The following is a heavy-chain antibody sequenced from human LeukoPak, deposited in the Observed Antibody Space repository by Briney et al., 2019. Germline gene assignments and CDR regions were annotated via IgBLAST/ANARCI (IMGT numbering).Heavy chain of an antibody. CDR1: GYTFAGYY. Sequence: ASVKVSCKASGYTFAGYYMHWARQAPGQGLEWMGWISAYNGNTNYAQKLQGRVTMTTDTFTSTAYMELRSLRSDDAAVYYCARGGWYEGRAFDIWGQGTMVTVSS. CDR2: ISAYNGNT. CDR3: ARGGWYEGRAFDI. J-gene: IGHJ3*02. D-gene: IGHD6-19*01. V-gene: IGHV1-18*04.